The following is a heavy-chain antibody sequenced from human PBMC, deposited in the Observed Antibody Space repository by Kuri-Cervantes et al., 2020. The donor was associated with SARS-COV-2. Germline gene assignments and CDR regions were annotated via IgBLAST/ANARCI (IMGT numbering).Heavy chain of an antibody. J-gene: IGHJ1*01. CDR2: ISSSSSYI. CDR1: GFTFSSYS. D-gene: IGHD2-8*01. V-gene: IGHV3-21*01. CDR3: ARSCTYARCSEYFQH. Sequence: GESLKISCAASGFTFSSYSMNWVRQAPGKGLEWVSSISSSSSYIYYADSVKGQFTISRDISKNTVFLQMNRLRPEDTAVYYCARSCTYARCSEYFQHWGQGTLVPSPQ.